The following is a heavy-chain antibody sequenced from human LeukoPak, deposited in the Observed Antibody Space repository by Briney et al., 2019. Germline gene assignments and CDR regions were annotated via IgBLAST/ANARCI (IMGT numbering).Heavy chain of an antibody. Sequence: PGGSLRLSCAASGFTVSDNYMTRVRQAPGKGLEWVSIIYGGGTYYADSVKGRFTISRDNSKNTVYLQMNSLRAEDTAVYYCARDFEGVHRTTNSYTYYYYMDVWGKGTTVIVSS. V-gene: IGHV3-53*01. D-gene: IGHD2/OR15-2a*01. CDR3: ARDFEGVHRTTNSYTYYYYMDV. J-gene: IGHJ6*03. CDR2: IYGGGT. CDR1: GFTVSDNY.